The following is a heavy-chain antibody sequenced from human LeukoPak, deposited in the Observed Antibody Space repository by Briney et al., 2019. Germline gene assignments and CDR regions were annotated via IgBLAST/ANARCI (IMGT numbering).Heavy chain of an antibody. CDR3: ASDEPYYYDSSGGLDY. CDR2: IIPIFGTA. D-gene: IGHD3-22*01. V-gene: IGHV1-69*05. CDR1: GGTFSSYA. J-gene: IGHJ4*02. Sequence: GASVKVSCKASGGTFSSYAISWVRQAPGQGLEWMGGIIPIFGTANYAQKFQGRVTITTDESTSTAYMELSSLRSEDTAVYYCASDEPYYYDSSGGLDYWGQGTLVTVSS.